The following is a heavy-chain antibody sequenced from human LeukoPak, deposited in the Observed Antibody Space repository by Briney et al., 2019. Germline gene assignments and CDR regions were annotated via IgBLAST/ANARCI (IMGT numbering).Heavy chain of an antibody. V-gene: IGHV3-7*01. CDR1: GFTFSNYA. CDR3: ARANWETLDY. D-gene: IGHD1-1*01. CDR2: IKQDGSEK. Sequence: GGSLRLSCAASGFTFSNYAMSWVRQAPGKGLEWVANIKQDGSEKYYVDSVKGRFTISRDNAKNSLYLQMNSLRAEDTAVYYCARANWETLDYWGQGTLVTVSS. J-gene: IGHJ4*02.